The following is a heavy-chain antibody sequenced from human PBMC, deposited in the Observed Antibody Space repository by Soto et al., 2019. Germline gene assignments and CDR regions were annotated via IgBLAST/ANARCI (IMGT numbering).Heavy chain of an antibody. D-gene: IGHD2-8*01. J-gene: IGHJ4*02. Sequence: EVQLVESGGGLVKPGGSLRLSCAASGFTFSKALMTWVRQAPGKWLEWIGRIKSKTEGGTTDYAAPVKGRFTISRDDSKNTLYLQMNSLKSEDTAVYYCSGYCTNGVCYRDYWGQGTLVTVSS. CDR2: IKSKTEGGTT. CDR3: SGYCTNGVCYRDY. CDR1: GFTFSKAL. V-gene: IGHV3-15*01.